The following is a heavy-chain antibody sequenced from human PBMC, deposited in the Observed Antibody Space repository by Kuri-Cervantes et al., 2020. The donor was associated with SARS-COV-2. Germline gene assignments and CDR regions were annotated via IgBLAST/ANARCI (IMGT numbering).Heavy chain of an antibody. CDR1: GGSISSSSYY. V-gene: IGHV4-39*07. J-gene: IGHJ4*02. CDR3: ARGPAHDFWSGYRFDY. Sequence: GSLRLSCTVSGGSISSSSYYWGWIRQPPGKGLEWIGSIYHSGSTYYNPSLKSRVTISVDTSKNQFSLKLSSVTAADTAVYYCARGPAHDFWSGYRFDYWGQGTLVTVSS. D-gene: IGHD3-3*01. CDR2: IYHSGST.